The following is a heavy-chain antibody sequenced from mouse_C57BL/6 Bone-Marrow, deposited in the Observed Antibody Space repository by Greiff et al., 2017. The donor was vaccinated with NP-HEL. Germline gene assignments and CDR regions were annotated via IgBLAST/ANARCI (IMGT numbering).Heavy chain of an antibody. V-gene: IGHV5-4*01. CDR2: ISDGGSYT. CDR3: ARERAAGGAMDY. CDR1: GFTFSSYA. J-gene: IGHJ4*01. Sequence: EVKLVESGGGLVKPGGSLKLSCAASGFTFSSYAMSWVRQTPEKRLEWVATISDGGSYTYYPDNVKGRFTISRDNAKNNLYLQMSHLKSEDTATYYCARERAAGGAMDYWGQGTSVTVSS.